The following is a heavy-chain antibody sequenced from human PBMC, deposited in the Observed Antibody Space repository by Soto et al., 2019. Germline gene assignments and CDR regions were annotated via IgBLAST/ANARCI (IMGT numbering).Heavy chain of an antibody. D-gene: IGHD3-3*02. CDR3: ARDGTILMSTINIFDY. Sequence: PGGSLRLSFGASRFTFRKYWMTWVRQAPGKGLEWVANIKQDGSEKYYVDSVKGRFTISRDNAENSLYLQMNSLRAEDTAVYYCARDGTILMSTINIFDYWGQGT. CDR2: IKQDGSEK. CDR1: RFTFRKYW. V-gene: IGHV3-7*01. J-gene: IGHJ4*02.